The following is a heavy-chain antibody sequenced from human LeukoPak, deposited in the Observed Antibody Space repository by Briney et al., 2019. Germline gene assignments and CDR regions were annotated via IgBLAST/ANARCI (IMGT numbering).Heavy chain of an antibody. V-gene: IGHV3-30*04. CDR1: GFTFSSHA. D-gene: IGHD2-2*02. J-gene: IGHJ4*02. CDR2: VSYDAKIS. CDR3: ARDLSRTYTVDY. Sequence: PGRSLRLSCAASGFTFSSHAMHWVRQAPGKGLEWVAFVSYDAKISSYADFVKGRLTISRDNSKNTLYLQMNSLRAEDTALYFCARDLSRTYTVDYWGRGTLVTVSS.